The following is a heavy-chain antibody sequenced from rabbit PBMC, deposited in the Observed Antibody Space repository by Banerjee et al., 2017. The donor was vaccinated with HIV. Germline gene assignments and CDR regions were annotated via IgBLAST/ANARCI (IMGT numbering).Heavy chain of an antibody. Sequence: QSLEESGGDLVKPGASLTLTCTASGFSFSSGYDMCWARPAPGKGLEWIACIYAGSSDYTYHASWAKGRFTISKTSSTTVTLQLTSLTAADTATYFCARNAGYANGGDGYFKLWGPGTLVTVS. CDR3: ARNAGYANGGDGYFKL. J-gene: IGHJ4*01. CDR1: GFSFSSGYD. CDR2: IYAGSSDYT. V-gene: IGHV1S40*01. D-gene: IGHD6-1*01.